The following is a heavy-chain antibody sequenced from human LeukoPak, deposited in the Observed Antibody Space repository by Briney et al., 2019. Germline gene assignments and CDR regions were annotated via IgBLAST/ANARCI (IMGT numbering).Heavy chain of an antibody. J-gene: IGHJ3*02. D-gene: IGHD3-9*01. CDR1: GDTFTGYY. Sequence: ASVKVSCKASGDTFTGYYMHWVRQAPGQGLEWMGWINPNSGGTNYAQKFQGRVTMTRDTSISTAYMELSRLRSDDTAVYYCARDPSLLRYFDWLLHEPNAFDIWGQGTMVTVSS. CDR3: ARDPSLLRYFDWLLHEPNAFDI. CDR2: INPNSGGT. V-gene: IGHV1-2*02.